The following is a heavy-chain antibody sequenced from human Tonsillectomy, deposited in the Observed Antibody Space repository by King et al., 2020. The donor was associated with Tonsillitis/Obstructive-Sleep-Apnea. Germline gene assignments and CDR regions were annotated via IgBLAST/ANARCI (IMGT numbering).Heavy chain of an antibody. CDR1: GAGSSISTDF. Sequence: VQLQESGPGLVKPSETLSLTCTVSGAGSSISTDFWNWIRQPPGKGLEWIGSTYYSGGINYNPSLKSRVTMSLDTAKNQFSLRLTSVTAADTAVYYCAFGRGVFNLDVWGQGTTVTVSS. D-gene: IGHD3-10*01. V-gene: IGHV4-59*03. J-gene: IGHJ6*02. CDR3: AFGRGVFNLDV. CDR2: TYYSGGI.